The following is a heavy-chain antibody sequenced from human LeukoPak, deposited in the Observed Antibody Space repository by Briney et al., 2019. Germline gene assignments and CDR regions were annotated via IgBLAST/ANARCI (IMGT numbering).Heavy chain of an antibody. CDR3: ARGRSYNGGAFDY. CDR1: GFTFSSYA. V-gene: IGHV3-23*01. J-gene: IGHJ4*02. Sequence: PGGSLRLSCAASGFTFSSYAMSWVRQAPGKGLEWVSDIRGSGVSTYYADSVKGRFTISRDNSRNTLHVQMNSLRAEDTAVYYCARGRSYNGGAFDYWGQGTLVTVSS. CDR2: IRGSGVST. D-gene: IGHD3-10*01.